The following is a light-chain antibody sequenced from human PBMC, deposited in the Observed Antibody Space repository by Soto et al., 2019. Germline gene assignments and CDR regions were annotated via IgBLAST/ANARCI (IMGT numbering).Light chain of an antibody. CDR2: EVS. CDR3: SSYISSSTV. V-gene: IGLV2-14*01. Sequence: QSALTQPASVSGSPGQSITISCTGTSSDVGGYNSVSWYQHHPGKAPKLMIYEVSNRPSGVSNRFSGSKSGNTASLIISGLQAEDEADYYCSSYISSSTVSGGGTKVTVL. J-gene: IGLJ2*01. CDR1: SSDVGGYNS.